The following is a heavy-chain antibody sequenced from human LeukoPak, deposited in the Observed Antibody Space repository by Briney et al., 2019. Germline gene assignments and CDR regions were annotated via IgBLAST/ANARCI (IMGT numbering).Heavy chain of an antibody. CDR3: ARVITMVRGVILNWFDP. V-gene: IGHV1-69*06. CDR1: GGTFSSYA. Sequence: SVKVSCKASGGTFSSYAISWVRQASGQGLEWMGGIIPIFGTANYAQKFQGRVTITADKSTSTAYMELSSLRSDDTAVYYCARVITMVRGVILNWFDPWGQGTLVTVSS. D-gene: IGHD3-10*01. J-gene: IGHJ5*02. CDR2: IIPIFGTA.